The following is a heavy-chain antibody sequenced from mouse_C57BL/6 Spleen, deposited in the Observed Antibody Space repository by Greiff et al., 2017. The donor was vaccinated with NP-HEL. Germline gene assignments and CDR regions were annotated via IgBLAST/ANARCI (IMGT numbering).Heavy chain of an antibody. D-gene: IGHD2-4*01. Sequence: EVQLVESGGGLVKPGGSLKLSCAASGFTFSSYAMSWVRQTPEKRLEWVATISDGGSYTYYPDNVKGRFTISRDNAKNNLYLQMSHLKSEDTAMYYCARSYDYDEDYFDYWGQGTTLTVSS. V-gene: IGHV5-4*01. CDR1: GFTFSSYA. CDR3: ARSYDYDEDYFDY. J-gene: IGHJ2*01. CDR2: ISDGGSYT.